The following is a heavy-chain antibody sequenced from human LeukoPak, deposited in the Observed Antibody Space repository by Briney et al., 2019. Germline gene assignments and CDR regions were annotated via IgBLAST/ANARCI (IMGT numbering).Heavy chain of an antibody. J-gene: IGHJ4*02. CDR2: INWNGGST. CDR3: ARSMTDDYGDYEYFDY. CDR1: GFTFDDYG. Sequence: GASLRLSCTASGFTFDDYGMSWVRQAPGQGLEWICGINWNGGSTGYADAVKGRFTISRDNAKNSLYLQMNSLRAEDTALYYCARSMTDDYGDYEYFDYWGQGTLVTVSS. D-gene: IGHD4-17*01. V-gene: IGHV3-20*04.